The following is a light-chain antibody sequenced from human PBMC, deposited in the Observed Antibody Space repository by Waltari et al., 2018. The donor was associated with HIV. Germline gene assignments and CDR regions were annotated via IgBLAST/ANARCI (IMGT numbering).Light chain of an antibody. CDR2: RTS. J-gene: IGKJ4*01. CDR3: QQYDDFPFT. Sequence: DIQMTQSPSILSASVGDKVSITCRASHDISDFLNWYHQEPGKAPKLLIYRTSNLEGGVPSRFSGVRSGTTFTLTITGLQPEDIATYYCQQYDDFPFTFGGGTRVE. CDR1: HDISDF. V-gene: IGKV1-33*01.